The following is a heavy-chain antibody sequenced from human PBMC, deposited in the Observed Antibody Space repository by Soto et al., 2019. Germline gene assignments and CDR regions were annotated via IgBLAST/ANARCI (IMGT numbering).Heavy chain of an antibody. CDR1: GYTFTSYA. CDR3: ARDLQADY. J-gene: IGHJ4*02. Sequence: QVQLVQSGAEVKKPGASVKVSCKASGYTFTSYAMHWVRQAPGQRLEWMGWINAGNGNTKYSRKVQGRVSITSDTSPSTAYMVRSSLRSEYTAVYYCARDLQADYWGQGTLVTVSS. CDR2: INAGNGNT. V-gene: IGHV1-3*01.